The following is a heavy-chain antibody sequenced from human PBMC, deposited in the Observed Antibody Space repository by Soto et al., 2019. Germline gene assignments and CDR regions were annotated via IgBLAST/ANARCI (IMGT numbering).Heavy chain of an antibody. Sequence: PVGSLRISCAASDFDFSSYGIHWVRQAPGKGLEWVAASSYDGRETFYADSAKGRFTVSKEMSKNTAFLQMNALRHEDTAVYFCARDSGWPILNFDNWGQGTPVTVFS. J-gene: IGHJ4*02. CDR1: DFDFSSYG. CDR2: SSYDGRET. CDR3: ARDSGWPILNFDN. V-gene: IGHV3-30*03. D-gene: IGHD3-10*01.